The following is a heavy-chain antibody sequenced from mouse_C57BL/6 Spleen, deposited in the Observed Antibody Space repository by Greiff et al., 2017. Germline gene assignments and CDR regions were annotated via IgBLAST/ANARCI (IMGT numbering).Heavy chain of an antibody. D-gene: IGHD4-1*01. CDR3: AREGTGTVYFDY. J-gene: IGHJ2*01. V-gene: IGHV5-4*01. CDR1: GFTFSSYA. CDR2: ISDGGSYT. Sequence: EVKVVESGGGLVKPGGSLKLSCAASGFTFSSYAMSWVRQTPEKRLEWVATISDGGSYTYYPDNVKGRFTISRDNAKNNLYLQMSHLKSEDTAMYYGAREGTGTVYFDYWGQGTTLTVSS.